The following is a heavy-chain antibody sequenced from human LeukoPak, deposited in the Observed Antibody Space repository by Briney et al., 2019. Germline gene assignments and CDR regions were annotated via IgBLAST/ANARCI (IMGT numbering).Heavy chain of an antibody. Sequence: GRSLRLSCAASGFTFSSFGMHWVRQSPGKGLEWVAVIWYDGSEKYYADSVKGRFSISRDNSKNTLDLQMNSLRAEDTAVYYCARNYGSGTSPGDYWGQGTLVTVSS. D-gene: IGHD3-10*01. V-gene: IGHV3-33*01. CDR2: IWYDGSEK. CDR3: ARNYGSGTSPGDY. J-gene: IGHJ4*02. CDR1: GFTFSSFG.